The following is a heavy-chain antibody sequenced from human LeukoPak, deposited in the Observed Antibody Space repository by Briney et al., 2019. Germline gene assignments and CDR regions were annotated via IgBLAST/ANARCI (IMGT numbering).Heavy chain of an antibody. D-gene: IGHD1-26*01. J-gene: IGHJ4*02. CDR3: ARIPGGIVGARYYFDY. CDR1: GFIFSPYA. V-gene: IGHV3-64*04. Sequence: GGSLRLSCSASGFIFSPYAMHWVHQAPGKGLEYVSSISSEGKTTYYADSVKGRFTLSRDNSKNTLYLQMNSLRAEDTAVYYCARIPGGIVGARYYFDYWGQGTLVTVSS. CDR2: ISSEGKTT.